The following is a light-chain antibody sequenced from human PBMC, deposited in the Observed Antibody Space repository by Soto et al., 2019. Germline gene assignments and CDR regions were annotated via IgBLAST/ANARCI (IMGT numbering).Light chain of an antibody. CDR1: SSYVGRYNY. J-gene: IGLJ1*01. Sequence: QSVLTQPRSVAGSPGQSVTISCTGTSSYVGRYNYVSWYQQHPGKAPKLMIYDVTKRPSGVPDRFSGSKSGNTASLTISGLQAEDEADYYCYSYAGSYTSLFGTGTKVTVL. CDR3: YSYAGSYTSL. CDR2: DVT. V-gene: IGLV2-11*01.